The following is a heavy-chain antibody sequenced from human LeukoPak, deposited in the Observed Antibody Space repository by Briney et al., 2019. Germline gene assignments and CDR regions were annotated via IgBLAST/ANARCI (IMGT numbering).Heavy chain of an antibody. D-gene: IGHD3-10*01. Sequence: SVKVSCKASGFTFTSSAMQWVRQARGQRLEWIGWIVVGSGNTNYAQKFQERVTITRDMSTSTAYMELSSLRSEDTAVYYCGLTYYYGSGSYYNADYWGQGTLVTVSS. CDR3: GLTYYYGSGSYYNADY. CDR2: IVVGSGNT. J-gene: IGHJ4*02. CDR1: GFTFTSSA. V-gene: IGHV1-58*02.